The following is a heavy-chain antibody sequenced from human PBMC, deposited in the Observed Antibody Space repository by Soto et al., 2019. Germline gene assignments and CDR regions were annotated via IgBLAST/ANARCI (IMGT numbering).Heavy chain of an antibody. CDR1: GGSISSGDYY. Sequence: QVQLQESGPGLVKPSQTLSLTCTVSGGSISSGDYYWSWIRQPPGKGLEWIGYIYYSGSTYYNPSLQCRFTISVDTSKNQFSLKLSSVTAAYPALYYCARELIGIADDWYFDLWGRGTLVTVSS. CDR3: ARELIGIADDWYFDL. D-gene: IGHD6-13*01. J-gene: IGHJ2*01. CDR2: IYYSGST. V-gene: IGHV4-30-4*01.